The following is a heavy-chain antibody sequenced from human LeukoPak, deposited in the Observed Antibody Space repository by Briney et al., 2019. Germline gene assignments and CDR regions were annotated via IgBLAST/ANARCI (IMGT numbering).Heavy chain of an antibody. J-gene: IGHJ3*02. CDR3: ARPKNSGSYHGDAFDI. CDR2: IYTSGST. D-gene: IGHD1-26*01. V-gene: IGHV4-4*07. Sequence: SGTLSLTCTVSGGSISSYYWSWIRQPAGKGLEWIGRIYTSGSTNYNPSLKSRVTMSVDTSKNQFSLKLSSVTAAHTAVYYCARPKNSGSYHGDAFDIWGQGTMVTVSS. CDR1: GGSISSYY.